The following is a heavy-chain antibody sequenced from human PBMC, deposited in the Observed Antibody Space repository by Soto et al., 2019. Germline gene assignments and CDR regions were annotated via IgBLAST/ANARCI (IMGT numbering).Heavy chain of an antibody. CDR1: GFTFSSYG. Sequence: GGSLRLSCAASGFTFSSYGMHWVRQAPGKGLEWVAVIWYDGSNKYYADSVKGRFTISRDNSKNTLYLQMNSLRAEDTAVYYCALGPGQYGPLWYYGMDVWGQGTTVTVSS. CDR3: ALGPGQYGPLWYYGMDV. D-gene: IGHD3-10*01. J-gene: IGHJ6*02. CDR2: IWYDGSNK. V-gene: IGHV3-33*01.